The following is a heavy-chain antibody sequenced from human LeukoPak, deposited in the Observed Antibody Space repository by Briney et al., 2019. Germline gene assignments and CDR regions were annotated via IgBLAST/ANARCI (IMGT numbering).Heavy chain of an antibody. V-gene: IGHV4-34*01. D-gene: IGHD3-10*01. CDR1: GGSFSGYY. J-gene: IGHJ1*01. Sequence: SETLSLTCAVYGGSFSGYYWNWIRQPPGKGLEWIGEINHSGSTNYNPSLKSRVTISSDTSKNQFSLKLNSVTAADTAVYYCARTMVRGVPGALPHWGQGTLVTVSS. CDR3: ARTMVRGVPGALPH. CDR2: INHSGST.